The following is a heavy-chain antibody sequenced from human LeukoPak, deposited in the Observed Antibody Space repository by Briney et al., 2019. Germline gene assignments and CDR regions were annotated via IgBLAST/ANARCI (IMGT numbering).Heavy chain of an antibody. CDR1: GYTFTSYY. V-gene: IGHV1-46*01. CDR2: INPSGGST. J-gene: IGHJ4*02. D-gene: IGHD5-24*01. Sequence: ASVKVSCKASGYTFTSYYMHWVRQAPGQGLEWMGIINPSGGSTSYAQKFQGRVTMTRDTSTSTAYMELSSLRSEDTAVYYCARPLHATSRDGYGPPLFDYWGQGTLVTVSS. CDR3: ARPLHATSRDGYGPPLFDY.